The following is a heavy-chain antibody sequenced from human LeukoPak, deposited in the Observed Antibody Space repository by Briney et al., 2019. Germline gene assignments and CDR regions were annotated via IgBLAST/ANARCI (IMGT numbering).Heavy chain of an antibody. CDR3: ARDRESGESSEIDF. V-gene: IGHV3-74*01. D-gene: IGHD3-10*01. J-gene: IGHJ4*02. CDR1: GFTFSNYW. Sequence: PGGSLRLSCAASGFTFSNYWLHWVRQAPGKGLVWVSRINRDGSTTNYADSVKGRFTVSRDNAKNTLNLQMNSLRAEDTAVYYCARDRESGESSEIDFWGQGTLVTVSS. CDR2: INRDGSTT.